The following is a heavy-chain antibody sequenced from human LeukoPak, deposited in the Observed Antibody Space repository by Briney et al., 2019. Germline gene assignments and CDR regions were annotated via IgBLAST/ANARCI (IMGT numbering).Heavy chain of an antibody. CDR2: SGTAGDA. J-gene: IGHJ4*02. V-gene: IGHV3-13*04. CDR1: GFTLSSYD. CDR3: AKERRSIQVWATTFDY. D-gene: IGHD3-16*01. Sequence: GGSLRLSCATSGFTLSSYDMYWVRQATGKGLGWVAVSGTAGDAYYPGSVKGRFTISRDNAQNSVHLQMNSLRAGDTAVYYCAKERRSIQVWATTFDYWGQGTLVTVSS.